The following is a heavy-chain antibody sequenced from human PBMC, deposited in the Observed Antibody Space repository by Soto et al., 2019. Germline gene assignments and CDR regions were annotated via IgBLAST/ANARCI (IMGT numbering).Heavy chain of an antibody. CDR3: ARDDDCGDNGLDY. V-gene: IGHV3-33*01. J-gene: IGHJ4*02. CDR2: IGSDGRRA. D-gene: IGHD4-17*01. CDR1: GFTFGRHG. Sequence: QVQLVESGGGVVQPGGSLRLSCAASGFTFGRHGMHWVRQAPGKGLEWVAVIGSDGRRASYADSVKGRFTISRDNGQNTLYLQMNRLSAEETAVYYCARDDDCGDNGLDYWGQGTLVTVSS.